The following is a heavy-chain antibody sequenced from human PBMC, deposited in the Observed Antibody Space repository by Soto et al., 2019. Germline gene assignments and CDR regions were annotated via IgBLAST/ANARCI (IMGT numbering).Heavy chain of an antibody. CDR1: GFTVGSNY. J-gene: IGHJ6*03. V-gene: IGHV3-66*01. CDR3: ARDVNTVTQHYFHYIDV. D-gene: IGHD4-17*01. CDR2: IYTGGST. Sequence: EVQLVESGGGLVQPGGSLRLSCAASGFTVGSNYMSWVRQAPGKGLEWVSVIYTGGSTYYADSVKGRFTISRDNSKNTVYLQMNSLTAEDTAVYFCARDVNTVTQHYFHYIDVWGKGTTVTVSS.